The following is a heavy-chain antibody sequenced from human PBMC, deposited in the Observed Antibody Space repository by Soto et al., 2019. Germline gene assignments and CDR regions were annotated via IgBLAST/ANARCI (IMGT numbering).Heavy chain of an antibody. Sequence: QVQLVQSGAEVKKPGASVKVSCKASGFPFAGNTVLWVRQAPGQGLEWMGWINDGNGNTKLSQKFQGRFTLARDTSASTACMELSRLRSEDTAVYYCARGLPTTVTILQSWGKGTLVTVAS. V-gene: IGHV1-3*01. CDR1: GFPFAGNT. CDR2: INDGNGNT. CDR3: ARGLPTTVTILQS. D-gene: IGHD4-17*01. J-gene: IGHJ5*02.